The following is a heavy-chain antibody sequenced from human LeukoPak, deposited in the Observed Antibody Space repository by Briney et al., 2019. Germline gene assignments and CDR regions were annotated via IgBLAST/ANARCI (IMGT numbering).Heavy chain of an antibody. CDR1: GGTFSSYA. V-gene: IGHV1-2*02. Sequence: ASVKVSCKASGGTFSSYAISWVRQAPGQGLEWMGWINPNSGGTNYAQKFQGRVTMTRDTSISTAYMELSRLRSDDTAVYYCARAGVGASAFDIWGQGTMVTVSS. D-gene: IGHD1-26*01. CDR2: INPNSGGT. CDR3: ARAGVGASAFDI. J-gene: IGHJ3*02.